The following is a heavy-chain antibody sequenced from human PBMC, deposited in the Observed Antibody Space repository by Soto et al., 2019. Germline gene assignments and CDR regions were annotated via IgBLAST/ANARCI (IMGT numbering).Heavy chain of an antibody. V-gene: IGHV1-69*13. J-gene: IGHJ6*02. Sequence: GASVNVSCKPSGGTFSSYAISWVRQAPGQGLEWMGGIIPIFGTANYAQKFQGRVTITADESTSTAYMELSSLRSEDTAVYYCARVRAAATPSYYYYGMDVWGQGTTVTVSS. CDR3: ARVRAAATPSYYYYGMDV. D-gene: IGHD2-15*01. CDR2: IIPIFGTA. CDR1: GGTFSSYA.